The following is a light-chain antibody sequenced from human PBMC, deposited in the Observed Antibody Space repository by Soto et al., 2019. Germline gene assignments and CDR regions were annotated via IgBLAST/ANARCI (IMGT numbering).Light chain of an antibody. CDR1: QSISAS. V-gene: IGKV1-5*01. CDR2: DVY. CDR3: QQYDYSRT. Sequence: DIHMTHARSASSATFVRTVTITRSDSQSISASLAWYQHKPGGAPNLLIYDVYSLESGVPSRFSGSGSETAFSLTIRGLQPADFATYYCQQYDYSRTFGQGTKV. J-gene: IGKJ1*01.